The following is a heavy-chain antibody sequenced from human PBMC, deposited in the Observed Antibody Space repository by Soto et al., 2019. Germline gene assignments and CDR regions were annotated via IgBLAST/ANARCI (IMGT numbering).Heavy chain of an antibody. J-gene: IGHJ6*02. CDR1: GYTFTSYG. CDR3: ARALSEQWLVRRHYYGMDV. CDR2: ISAYNGNT. Sequence: ASVKVSCKASGYTFTSYGISWVRQAPGQGLEWMGWISAYNGNTNYAQKFQGRVTMTRNTSISTAYMELSSLRSEDTAVYYCARALSEQWLVRRHYYGMDVRGQGTAVTVSS. D-gene: IGHD6-19*01. V-gene: IGHV1-18*01.